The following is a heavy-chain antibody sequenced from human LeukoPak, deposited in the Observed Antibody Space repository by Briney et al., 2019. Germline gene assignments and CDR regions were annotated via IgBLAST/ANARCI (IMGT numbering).Heavy chain of an antibody. CDR3: ARDHSFNGMDV. V-gene: IGHV1-69*04. CDR1: GGTFSSYA. J-gene: IGHJ6*02. CDR2: IIPILGIA. Sequence: SVKVSCKASGGTFSSYAISWVRQAPGQGLEWMGRIIPILGIANYAQKFQGRVTITADKSTSTAYMELSSLRSEDTAVYYCARDHSFNGMDVWGQGTTVTVSS.